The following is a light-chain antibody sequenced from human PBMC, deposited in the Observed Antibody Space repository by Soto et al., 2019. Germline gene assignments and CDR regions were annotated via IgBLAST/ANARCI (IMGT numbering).Light chain of an antibody. CDR3: QQYNNWPPTWT. CDR2: GAS. Sequence: EIVTTQSPATLSVSPGERATLSCRASQSVSSNLAWYQQRPGQAPRLLIYGASTRATGIPARFSGSGSGTEFTLTISSLQSEDFVVYFCQQYNNWPPTWTFGQGTKVDIK. CDR1: QSVSSN. J-gene: IGKJ1*01. V-gene: IGKV3-15*01.